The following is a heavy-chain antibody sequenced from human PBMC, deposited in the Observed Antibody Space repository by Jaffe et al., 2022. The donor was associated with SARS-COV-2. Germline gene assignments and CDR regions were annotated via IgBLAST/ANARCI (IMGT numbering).Heavy chain of an antibody. J-gene: IGHJ4*02. CDR1: GYSISNGYF. CDR3: ARSRPNDLTGYPDY. D-gene: IGHD3-9*01. V-gene: IGHV4-38-2*01. Sequence: QVQLQESGPGLVKPSETLSLTCAVSGYSISNGYFWGWIRQPPGKGLEWIGSIYRIGSTYYNPSLKSRVTISVDTSSNQFSLKLSSVTAADTAVYYCARSRPNDLTGYPDYWGQGTLVTVSS. CDR2: IYRIGST.